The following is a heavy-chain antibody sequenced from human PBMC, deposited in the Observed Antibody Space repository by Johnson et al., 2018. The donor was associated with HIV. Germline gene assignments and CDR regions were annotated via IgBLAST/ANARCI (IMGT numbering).Heavy chain of an antibody. CDR2: INWNGGST. Sequence: VQLVESGGGVVRPGGSLRLSCAASGFTFDDYGMSWVRQAPGKGLEWVSGINWNGGSTYYADSVKGRFTISRDNSKNTRYLQMNSLRAEDTAVYYCAKDPTTQNSRLTGDFGAFDIWGQGTMVTVSS. CDR3: AKDPTTQNSRLTGDFGAFDI. J-gene: IGHJ3*02. D-gene: IGHD7-27*01. V-gene: IGHV3-20*04. CDR1: GFTFDDYG.